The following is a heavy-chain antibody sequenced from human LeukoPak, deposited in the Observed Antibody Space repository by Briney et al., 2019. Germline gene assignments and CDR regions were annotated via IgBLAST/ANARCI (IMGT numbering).Heavy chain of an antibody. Sequence: ASVKVSCKASGYTFTGYYMHWVRQAPGQGLEWMGWINPNSGGTNYAQKFQGRVTMTRDTSISTAYMELSRLRSDDTAVYYCARDPLLVRYSYGSVGGNYYYYMDVWGKGTTVTVSS. J-gene: IGHJ6*03. CDR3: ARDPLLVRYSYGSVGGNYYYYMDV. CDR2: INPNSGGT. CDR1: GYTFTGYY. V-gene: IGHV1-2*02. D-gene: IGHD5-18*01.